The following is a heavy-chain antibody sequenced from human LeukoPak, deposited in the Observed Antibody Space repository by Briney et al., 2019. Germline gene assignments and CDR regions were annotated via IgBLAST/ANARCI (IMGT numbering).Heavy chain of an antibody. CDR1: GGSFSGYY. Sequence: PSETLSLTCAVYGGSFSGYYWSWIRQPPGKGLEWIGEINHSGSTNYNPSLKSRVTISVDTSKNQFSLKLSSVTAADTAVYYCARVGVAMYDYWGQGTLVTVSS. CDR3: ARVGVAMYDY. CDR2: INHSGST. J-gene: IGHJ4*02. D-gene: IGHD2-2*01. V-gene: IGHV4-34*01.